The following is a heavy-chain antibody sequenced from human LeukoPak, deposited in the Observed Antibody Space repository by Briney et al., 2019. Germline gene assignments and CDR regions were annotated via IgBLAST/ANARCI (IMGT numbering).Heavy chain of an antibody. V-gene: IGHV1-46*01. J-gene: IGHJ4*02. CDR3: ARVDDYGGNSVGY. D-gene: IGHD4-23*01. CDR2: MNPRGGST. Sequence: ASVKVSCKASGYSFTTYYMHWMRQAPGQGLEWMGTMNPRGGSTNYAQKFQGRVTMIRDPSTSTVYMELSSLRFEDTAVYYCARVDDYGGNSVGYWGQGTLVAVSS. CDR1: GYSFTTYY.